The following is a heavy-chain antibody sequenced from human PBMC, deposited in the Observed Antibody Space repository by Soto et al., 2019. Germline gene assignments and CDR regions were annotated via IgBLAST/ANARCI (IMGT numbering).Heavy chain of an antibody. D-gene: IGHD3-10*01. Sequence: EVQLVESGGGLVQPGGSLRLSCAASGFTFSSCWMHWVRQAPGKGLVWVSRINSDGSTTSYTDSVKGRFTISRDNAMNTLYLQMNSLTAEDTAVYYCARVGYGSGSYHFDYWGQGTLVTVSS. J-gene: IGHJ4*02. CDR2: INSDGSTT. V-gene: IGHV3-74*01. CDR3: ARVGYGSGSYHFDY. CDR1: GFTFSSCW.